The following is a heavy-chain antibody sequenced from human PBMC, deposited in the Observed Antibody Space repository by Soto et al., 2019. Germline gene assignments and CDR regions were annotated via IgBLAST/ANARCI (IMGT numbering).Heavy chain of an antibody. CDR1: GYRFTNFW. CDR3: ARAQYNHNDGDFDF. V-gene: IGHV5-51*07. CDR2: IYSRDSDT. J-gene: IGHJ4*02. Sequence: GESLKISCQGSGYRFTNFWIGWVHQRPGKGLEWMGIIYSRDSDTRYSPSFQGQVTISVDSSISTAYLQWSSLKASDTAIYYCARAQYNHNDGDFDFWGQGTLVTVSS. D-gene: IGHD1-1*01.